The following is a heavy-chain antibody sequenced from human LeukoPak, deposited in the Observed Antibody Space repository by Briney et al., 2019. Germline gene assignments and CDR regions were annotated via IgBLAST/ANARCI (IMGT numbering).Heavy chain of an antibody. CDR3: ARDHCYYLCRTDYYYYGMDV. V-gene: IGHV3-30-3*01. Sequence: GSLRLSCAASGFTFSSYAMHWVRQAPGKGLEWVAVISYDGSNKYYADSVKGRFTISRDNSKNTLYLQMNSLRAEDTAVYYCARDHCYYLCRTDYYYYGMDVWGQGTTVTASS. D-gene: IGHD1-26*01. CDR1: GFTFSSYA. CDR2: ISYDGSNK. J-gene: IGHJ6*02.